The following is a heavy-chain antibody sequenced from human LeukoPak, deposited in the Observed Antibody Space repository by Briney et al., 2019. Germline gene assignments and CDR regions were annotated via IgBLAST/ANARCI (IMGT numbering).Heavy chain of an antibody. CDR3: ARDFEFSGSYAYYYGMHV. J-gene: IGHJ6*02. CDR1: GFTFSDYY. V-gene: IGHV3-11*01. Sequence: PGGSLRLSCAASGFTFSDYYMSWIRQAPGKGLEWVSYISSSGSTIYYADSVKGRFTISRGNAKNSLYLQMNSLRAEDTAVYYCARDFEFSGSYAYYYGMHVWGQGTTVTVSS. D-gene: IGHD1-26*01. CDR2: ISSSGSTI.